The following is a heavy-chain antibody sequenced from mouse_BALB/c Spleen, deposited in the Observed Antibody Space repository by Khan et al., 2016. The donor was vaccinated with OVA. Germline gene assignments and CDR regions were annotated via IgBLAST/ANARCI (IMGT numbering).Heavy chain of an antibody. D-gene: IGHD2-3*01. J-gene: IGHJ3*01. CDR2: LSNRGTTT. V-gene: IGHV5-12*02. CDR1: GFTFSDYY. CDR3: AREVDDGGLAY. Sequence: EVELVESGGGLVQPGGSLKLSCATSGFTFSDYYMYWVRQTPEKRLEWVAYLSNRGTTTYYPDTVRGRFTISRDNAKNTLYLQMSRLESEDTAMYYCAREVDDGGLAYWGQGTLVTVSA.